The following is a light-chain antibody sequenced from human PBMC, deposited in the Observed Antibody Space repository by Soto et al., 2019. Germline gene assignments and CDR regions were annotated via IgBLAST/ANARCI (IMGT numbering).Light chain of an antibody. Sequence: DIHMTQSPSTLSASVLDIVTITCRASQSISSWLAWYQQKPGKAPKLLIYDASSLESGVPSRFSGSGSGTEFTLTISSLQPDDFATYYCQQYVTFGQGTKVDIK. V-gene: IGKV1-5*01. CDR2: DAS. CDR1: QSISSW. CDR3: QQYVT. J-gene: IGKJ1*01.